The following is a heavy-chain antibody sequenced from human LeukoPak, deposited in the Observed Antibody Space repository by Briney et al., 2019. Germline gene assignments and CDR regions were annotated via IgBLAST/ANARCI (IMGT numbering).Heavy chain of an antibody. CDR2: IYTSGST. CDR3: ARVGSRWLVTDYYYYMDV. V-gene: IGHV4-4*07. J-gene: IGHJ6*03. CDR1: GGSISSYY. D-gene: IGHD6-19*01. Sequence: PSETLSLTCTVSGGSISSYYWSWIRQPAGKGLEWIGRIYTSGSTNYNPSLKRRVTIPVDTSKNPFSLKLSSVTAADTAVYYCARVGSRWLVTDYYYYMDVWGKGTTVTVSS.